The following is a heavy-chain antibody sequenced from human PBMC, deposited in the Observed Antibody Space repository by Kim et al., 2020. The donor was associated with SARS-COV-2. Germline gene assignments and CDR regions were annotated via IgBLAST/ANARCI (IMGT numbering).Heavy chain of an antibody. J-gene: IGHJ6*02. CDR1: GGSISSYY. CDR2: IYTSGST. Sequence: SETLSLTCTVSGGSISSYYWSWIRQPAGKGLEWIGRIYTSGSTNYNPSLKSRVTMSVDTSKNQFSLKLSSVTAADTAVYYCAGGFWSGYTYGMDVWGQGTTVTVSS. CDR3: AGGFWSGYTYGMDV. D-gene: IGHD3-3*01. V-gene: IGHV4-4*07.